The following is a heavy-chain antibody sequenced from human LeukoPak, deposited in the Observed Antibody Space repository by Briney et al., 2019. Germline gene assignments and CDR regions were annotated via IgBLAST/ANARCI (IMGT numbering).Heavy chain of an antibody. V-gene: IGHV1-18*01. CDR3: ARGLGVLWFGEYGLDY. J-gene: IGHJ4*02. CDR1: GYTLTSYG. CDR2: ISAYNGNT. Sequence: VASVKVSCKASGYTLTSYGISWVRQAPGQGLEWMGWISAYNGNTNYAQKLQGRVTMTTDTSTSTAYMELRSLRSDDTAVYYCARGLGVLWFGEYGLDYWGQGTLVTVSS. D-gene: IGHD3-10*01.